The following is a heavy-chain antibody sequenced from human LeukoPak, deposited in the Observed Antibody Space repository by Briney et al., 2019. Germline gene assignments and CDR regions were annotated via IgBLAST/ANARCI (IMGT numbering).Heavy chain of an antibody. CDR2: IYYSGST. D-gene: IGHD1-26*01. J-gene: IGHJ4*02. CDR3: ARGLRWDLTISGTSTFDY. V-gene: IGHV4-39*01. Sequence: RPSETLSLTCSVSGVSIRSSSFYWGWIRQPPGKGLEWIGSIYYSGSTYYRPSLKSRVTMSVDTSKNQFSLRLSSVTAADTAVYYCARGLRWDLTISGTSTFDYWGQGSLVAVSS. CDR1: GVSIRSSSFY.